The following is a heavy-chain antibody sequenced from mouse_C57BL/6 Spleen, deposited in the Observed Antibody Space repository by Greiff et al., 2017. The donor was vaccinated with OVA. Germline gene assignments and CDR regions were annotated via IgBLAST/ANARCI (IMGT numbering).Heavy chain of an antibody. CDR3: ARSGWLLRYFDY. CDR1: GYTFTDYY. Sequence: EVQLQQSGPELVKPGASVKISCKASGYTFTDYYMNWVKQSHGKSLEWIGDINPNNGGTSYNQKFKGKATLTVDKSSSTAYMELRSLTSEDSAVYYCARSGWLLRYFDYWGQGTTLTVSS. CDR2: INPNNGGT. V-gene: IGHV1-26*01. J-gene: IGHJ2*01. D-gene: IGHD2-3*01.